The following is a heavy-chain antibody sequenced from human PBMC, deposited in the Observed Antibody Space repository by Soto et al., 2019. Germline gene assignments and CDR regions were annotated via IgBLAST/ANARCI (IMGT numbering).Heavy chain of an antibody. V-gene: IGHV4-34*01. CDR3: ARVGAGPYYDILTGYDAFDI. CDR1: GGSFSGYY. Sequence: SETLSLTCAVYGGSFSGYYWSWIRQPPGKGLDWIGEINHSGSTNYNPSLKSRVTISVDTSKNQFSLKLSSVTAADTAVYYCARVGAGPYYDILTGYDAFDIWGQGTMVTVSS. CDR2: INHSGST. J-gene: IGHJ3*02. D-gene: IGHD3-9*01.